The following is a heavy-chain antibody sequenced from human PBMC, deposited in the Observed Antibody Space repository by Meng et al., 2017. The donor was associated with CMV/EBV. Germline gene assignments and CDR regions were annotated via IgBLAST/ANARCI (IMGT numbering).Heavy chain of an antibody. D-gene: IGHD3-3*01. CDR1: GFTFSNYA. J-gene: IGHJ6*02. Sequence: GESLKISCAASGFTFSNYAMNWVRQAPGKGLEWVSVIYSCCSSTYYVDSVKGRFTISRDNSKNTLYLQMNSLRAEDAAVYYCAKDSADYTIFGVVSSYYYGMDVWGQGTTVTVSS. CDR2: IYSCCSST. V-gene: IGHV3-23*03. CDR3: AKDSADYTIFGVVSSYYYGMDV.